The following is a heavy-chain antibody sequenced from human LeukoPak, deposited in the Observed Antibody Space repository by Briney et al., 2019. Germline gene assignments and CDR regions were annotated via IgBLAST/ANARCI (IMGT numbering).Heavy chain of an antibody. D-gene: IGHD6-6*01. CDR1: GFTFSRFW. CDR2: IKQDGSEI. CDR3: ASFGSSAQYYYYYYYMDV. Sequence: PGGSLRLSCAASGFTFSRFWMSWVRQAPGKGLEWVANIKQDGSEIYYLDSVKGRFTISRDNAKNSLYLQMNSLRAEDTAVYYCASFGSSAQYYYYYYYMDVRGKGTTVTVSS. J-gene: IGHJ6*03. V-gene: IGHV3-7*01.